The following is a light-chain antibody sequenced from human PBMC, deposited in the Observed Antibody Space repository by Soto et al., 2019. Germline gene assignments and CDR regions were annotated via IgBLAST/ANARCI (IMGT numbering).Light chain of an antibody. CDR3: QQYNNWPT. Sequence: EIVMTQSPATLSVSPGERATLSCRASQSVSSNLAWYQQKPGQAPRLLIYGASTRATGIPARFSGSGSGTEFPLTISSLQSEGFAVYYCQQYNNWPTFGQGTNVEIK. CDR2: GAS. J-gene: IGKJ1*01. V-gene: IGKV3-15*01. CDR1: QSVSSN.